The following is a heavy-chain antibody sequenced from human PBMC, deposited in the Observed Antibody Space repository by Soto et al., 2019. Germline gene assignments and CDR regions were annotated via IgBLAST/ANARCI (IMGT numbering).Heavy chain of an antibody. CDR1: GFTFSSYA. D-gene: IGHD3-3*01. J-gene: IGHJ4*02. CDR3: AKGHYDFWSGYSAQLYFDY. V-gene: IGHV3-23*01. Sequence: GGSLRLSCAASGFTFSSYAMSWVRQAPGKGLEWVSAISGSGGSTYYADSVKGRFTISRDNSKNTLYLQMNSLRAEDTAVYYCAKGHYDFWSGYSAQLYFDYWGQGTLVTVSS. CDR2: ISGSGGST.